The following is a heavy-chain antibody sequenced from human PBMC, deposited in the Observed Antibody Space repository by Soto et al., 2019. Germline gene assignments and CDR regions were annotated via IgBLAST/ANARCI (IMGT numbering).Heavy chain of an antibody. J-gene: IGHJ5*02. CDR1: GFLISDNYF. V-gene: IGHV4-38-2*02. CDR2: VYHNGDT. CDR3: AKDSSGFDP. D-gene: IGHD6-25*01. Sequence: PSETLSLTCTVSGFLISDNYFWGWIRQPPGKGLEWLGSVYHNGDTRYNPSLKSSVTISVDTAKNQFTLRVTSVTAADTAVYFCAKDSSGFDPWSQGTLVTVSS.